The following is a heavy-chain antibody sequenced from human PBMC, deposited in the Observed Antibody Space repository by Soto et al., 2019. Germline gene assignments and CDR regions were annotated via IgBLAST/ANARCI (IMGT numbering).Heavy chain of an antibody. J-gene: IGHJ3*02. CDR2: VNNDGRNT. V-gene: IGHV3-74*01. Sequence: EVQVVESGGGLVQPGGSLRLSCTTSGFTFRNYWMHWVRQAPGKGVVWVSRVNNDGRNTIYTDSVKGRFTISRDNAKNPVYLEMNSPRADDTALYFCTRGGFMHAFDMWGQGTTVTVSS. D-gene: IGHD3-16*01. CDR3: TRGGFMHAFDM. CDR1: GFTFRNYW.